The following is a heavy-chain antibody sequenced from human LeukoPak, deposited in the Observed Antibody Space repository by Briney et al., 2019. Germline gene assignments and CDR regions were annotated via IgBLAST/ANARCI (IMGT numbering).Heavy chain of an antibody. D-gene: IGHD2-15*01. CDR3: ARGRYCSADICSGGDAFDI. J-gene: IGHJ3*02. Sequence: SETLCLTCTVSGGSINNYYRSWIRQPAGKGLEWIGRIYTRGSTNYNPSLKSRVTMSVDTSKNPFYLKLSSVTAADTAVYYCARGRYCSADICSGGDAFDIWGQGTMVSVSS. CDR1: GGSINNYY. V-gene: IGHV4-4*07. CDR2: IYTRGST.